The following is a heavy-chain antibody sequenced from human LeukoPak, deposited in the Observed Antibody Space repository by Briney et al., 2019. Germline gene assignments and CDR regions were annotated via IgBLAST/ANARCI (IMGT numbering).Heavy chain of an antibody. CDR1: GYTVTNYY. V-gene: IGHV1-46*01. Sequence: ASVKVSCKASGYTVTNYYMHWVRQAPAQGLEWMGMINPSISSRTYAQKFQGRVTVTSDTSTSTVYMEVSSLRSEDTAIYYCARSGMWFSTNDWGQGTLVTVSS. D-gene: IGHD2-21*01. CDR2: INPSISSR. CDR3: ARSGMWFSTND. J-gene: IGHJ4*02.